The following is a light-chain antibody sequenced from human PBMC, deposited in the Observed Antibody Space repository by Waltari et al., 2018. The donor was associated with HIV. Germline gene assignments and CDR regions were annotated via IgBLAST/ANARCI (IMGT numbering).Light chain of an antibody. Sequence: DIQMTQSPASLSASVGDRVTITCRASQGITNYLAWSQQKPGKVPKLLIYAAGTLQSGVPSRFSGSGSGTDFTLTISSLQPEDVATYYCQNYNSAPRTFGQGTKVEIK. J-gene: IGKJ1*01. V-gene: IGKV1-27*01. CDR1: QGITNY. CDR2: AAG. CDR3: QNYNSAPRT.